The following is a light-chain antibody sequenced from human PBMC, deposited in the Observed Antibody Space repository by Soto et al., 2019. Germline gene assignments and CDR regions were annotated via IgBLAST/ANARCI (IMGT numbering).Light chain of an antibody. CDR3: HHYPRSSWT. J-gene: IGKJ1*01. Sequence: EIVMTQSPATLSVSPGGRATLSCRASQSISDTLAWYQQKPGQAPRLLIYGASTRATGIPARFSASGSGTDFTLTISRLEPEDFAVYYCHHYPRSSWTFGQGTKVDIK. CDR2: GAS. CDR1: QSISDT. V-gene: IGKV3-15*01.